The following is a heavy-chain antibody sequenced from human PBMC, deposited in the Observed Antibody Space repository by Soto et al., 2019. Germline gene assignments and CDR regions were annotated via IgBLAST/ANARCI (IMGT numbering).Heavy chain of an antibody. Sequence: ASVKVSCKASGYTFTGYYMHWVRQAPGQGLEWMGWINPNSGGTNYAQKFQGWVTMTRDTSISTAYMKLSRLRSDDTAVYYCATSNGYCSSTSCAALDYWGQGTLVTVSS. J-gene: IGHJ4*02. D-gene: IGHD2-2*03. CDR3: ATSNGYCSSTSCAALDY. CDR1: GYTFTGYY. CDR2: INPNSGGT. V-gene: IGHV1-2*04.